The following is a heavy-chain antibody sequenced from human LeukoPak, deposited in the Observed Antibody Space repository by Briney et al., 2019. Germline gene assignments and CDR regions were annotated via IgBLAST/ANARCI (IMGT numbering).Heavy chain of an antibody. V-gene: IGHV4-61*02. J-gene: IGHJ1*01. CDR1: GGSISSGSYY. CDR3: ARVKAYCGGDCSEYFQH. Sequence: SETLSLTCTVSGGSISSGSYYWSWIRQPAGKGLEWIGRIYTSGSTNYNPSLKSRVTISVDTSKNQFSLKLSSVTAADTAVYYCARVKAYCGGDCSEYFQHWGQGTLVTVSS. D-gene: IGHD2-21*02. CDR2: IYTSGST.